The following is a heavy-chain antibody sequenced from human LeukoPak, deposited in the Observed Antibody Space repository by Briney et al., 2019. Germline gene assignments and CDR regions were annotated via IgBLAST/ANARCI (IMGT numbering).Heavy chain of an antibody. CDR1: GGSISSSSYS. Sequence: KPSETLSLTCTVSGGSISSSSYSWGWIRQPPGKGLEWIGNIYYSGTTYYNPSLKSRVTISVDTSKNQFSLKLSSVTAADTALYYCARLSRYSSSWYRGFDYWGQGTLVTVSS. J-gene: IGHJ4*02. V-gene: IGHV4-39*01. CDR3: ARLSRYSSSWYRGFDY. D-gene: IGHD6-13*01. CDR2: IYYSGTT.